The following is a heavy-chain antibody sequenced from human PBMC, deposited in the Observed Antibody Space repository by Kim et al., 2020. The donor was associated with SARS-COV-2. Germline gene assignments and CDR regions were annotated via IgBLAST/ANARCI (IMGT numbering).Heavy chain of an antibody. Sequence: YNAYSVRRRFTISRDTANNTLYLQMSILRAEDTTVYYCARGSNYGDYPFDYWGQGTLVTVSS. CDR3: ARGSNYGDYPFDY. D-gene: IGHD4-17*01. V-gene: IGHV3-21*01. J-gene: IGHJ4*02.